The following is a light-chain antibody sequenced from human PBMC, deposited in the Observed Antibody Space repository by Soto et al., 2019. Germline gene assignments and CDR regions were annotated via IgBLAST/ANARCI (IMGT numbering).Light chain of an antibody. J-gene: IGKJ4*02. Sequence: DIQMTQSPSSLSASVGDRGTITCQASQDISNYLNWYQQKPGKAPKLLIYDASNLETGVPSRFSGSVSGTHFTFTISSLQPEDIVTHYFQQYDNLVLTFSGGTKVEIK. V-gene: IGKV1-33*01. CDR3: QQYDNLVLT. CDR2: DAS. CDR1: QDISNY.